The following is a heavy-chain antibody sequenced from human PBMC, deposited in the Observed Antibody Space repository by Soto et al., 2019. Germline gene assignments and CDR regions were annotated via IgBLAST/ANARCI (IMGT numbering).Heavy chain of an antibody. D-gene: IGHD3-3*01. J-gene: IGHJ6*02. CDR3: ARDLRATPTFGVVSDYYYGMDV. Sequence: ASVKVSCKASGYSFTDYYMHWVRQAPGQGPEWMGWISPNSGGAKYAQKFQGRVTMTRDKSISTVYMELSRLRSDDTAMYFCARDLRATPTFGVVSDYYYGMDVWGQGTTVTVSS. CDR2: ISPNSGGA. CDR1: GYSFTDYY. V-gene: IGHV1-2*02.